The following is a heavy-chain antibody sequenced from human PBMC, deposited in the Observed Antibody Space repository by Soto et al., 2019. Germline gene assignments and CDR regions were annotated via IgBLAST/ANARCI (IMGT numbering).Heavy chain of an antibody. V-gene: IGHV3-23*01. D-gene: IGHD2-2*01. J-gene: IGHJ3*02. Sequence: PGGSLRLSCSASGFPFSNYAMSWVRQAPGKGLGWVSAISRSGGSPYYADSVRGRFTVSRDNSKHTLYLQMNSLRAEDTAVYYCARVGGGYQLLHAFDIWGQGTMVTVSS. CDR3: ARVGGGYQLLHAFDI. CDR1: GFPFSNYA. CDR2: ISRSGGSP.